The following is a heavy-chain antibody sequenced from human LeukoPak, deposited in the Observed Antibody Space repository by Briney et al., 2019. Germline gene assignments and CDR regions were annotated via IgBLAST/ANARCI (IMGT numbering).Heavy chain of an antibody. CDR1: GFTFSNYA. CDR2: ISSRGDNS. CDR3: AKKGIAAAGPNYFDY. J-gene: IGHJ4*02. D-gene: IGHD6-13*01. Sequence: GGSLRLSCAASGFTFSNYAMTWVRQAPGKGLEWVSSISSRGDNSYYADSVKGRFTISRDNSKNTLYLQMNSLRAEDTAVYYCAKKGIAAAGPNYFDYWGQGTLVTVSS. V-gene: IGHV3-23*01.